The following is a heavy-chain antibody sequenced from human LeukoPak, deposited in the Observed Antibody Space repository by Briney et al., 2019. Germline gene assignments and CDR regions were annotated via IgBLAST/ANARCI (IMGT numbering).Heavy chain of an antibody. J-gene: IGHJ4*02. CDR2: IYSGGNT. Sequence: GALRLSCAASGFTVSTNYMSWVRQAPGKGLEWVSIIYSGGNTYYADSVKGRFIISRDSSKNTLSLQVNSLRVEDTAVYYCARDGSSGWYPHWGQGTLATVSS. CDR3: ARDGSSGWYPH. V-gene: IGHV3-53*01. CDR1: GFTVSTNY. D-gene: IGHD6-19*01.